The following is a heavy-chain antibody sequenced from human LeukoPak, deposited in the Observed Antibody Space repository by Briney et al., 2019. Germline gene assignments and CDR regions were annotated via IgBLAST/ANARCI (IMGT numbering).Heavy chain of an antibody. CDR3: AKDLDIVATITGH. D-gene: IGHD5-12*01. J-gene: IGHJ1*01. CDR2: VSGSGGST. V-gene: IGHV3-23*01. CDR1: GFTFSSYA. Sequence: GGSLRLSCAASGFTFSSYAMSWVRQAPGKGLEWVSGVSGSGGSTYSADSVKGRFTISRDNSKNTLYLQMNSLRAEDTAVYYCAKDLDIVATITGHWGQGSLVTVSS.